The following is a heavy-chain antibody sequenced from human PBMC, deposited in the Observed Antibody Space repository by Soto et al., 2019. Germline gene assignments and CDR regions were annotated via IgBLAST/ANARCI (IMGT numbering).Heavy chain of an antibody. CDR1: GGSISSYY. CDR3: ARHFYCSSTSCPNYYYYYYMDV. V-gene: IGHV4-59*08. D-gene: IGHD2-2*01. Sequence: SETLSLTCTVSGGSISSYYWSWIRQPPGKGLEWIGYTYYSGSTNYNPSLKSRVTISVDTSKNQFSLKLSSVTAADTAVYYCARHFYCSSTSCPNYYYYYYMDVWGKGTTVTVSS. J-gene: IGHJ6*03. CDR2: TYYSGST.